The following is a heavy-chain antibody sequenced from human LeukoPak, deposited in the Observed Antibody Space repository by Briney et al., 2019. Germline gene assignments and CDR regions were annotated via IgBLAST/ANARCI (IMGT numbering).Heavy chain of an antibody. D-gene: IGHD6-19*01. CDR1: GGSISSGGYY. CDR3: ARGGSGWFRYYYYYMDV. Sequence: PSQTLSLTCTVSGGSISSGGYYWSWIRQHPGKGLEWIGYIYYSGSTYYNPSLKSRVTISVDTSKNQFSLKLSSVTAADTAVYYCARGGSGWFRYYYYYMDVWGKGTTVTVS. J-gene: IGHJ6*03. V-gene: IGHV4-31*03. CDR2: IYYSGST.